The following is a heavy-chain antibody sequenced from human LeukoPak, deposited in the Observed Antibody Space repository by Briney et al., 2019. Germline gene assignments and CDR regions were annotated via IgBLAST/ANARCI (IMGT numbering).Heavy chain of an antibody. CDR3: ARGGDTVQAWFDP. J-gene: IGHJ5*02. Sequence: GESLKISWKGAGYSFTSYLIGWVRQMPGKGLGWMGIIYPGDSDTRYSPSFQGQVTISADKSISTAYLQWSSLKASDTAMYYCARGGDTVQAWFDPWGQGTLVTVSS. CDR2: IYPGDSDT. V-gene: IGHV5-51*01. D-gene: IGHD2-21*01. CDR1: GYSFTSYL.